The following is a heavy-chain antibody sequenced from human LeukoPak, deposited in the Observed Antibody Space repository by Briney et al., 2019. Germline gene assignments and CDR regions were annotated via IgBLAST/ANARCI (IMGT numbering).Heavy chain of an antibody. D-gene: IGHD1-26*01. CDR1: GFTFTNFA. V-gene: IGHV3-23*01. CDR3: AREVGWFDS. CDR2: ISGNSGST. J-gene: IGHJ5*01. Sequence: GGSLRLSCAASGFTFTNFAMSWVRQAPGKGLEWVSVISGNSGSTYYADSVKGRFTISRENSKNTLYLQMNSQRAEDTAIYYCAREVGWFDSWGQGTLVTVSS.